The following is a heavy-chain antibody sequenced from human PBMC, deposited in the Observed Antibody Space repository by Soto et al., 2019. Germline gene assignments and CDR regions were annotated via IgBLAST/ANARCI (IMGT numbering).Heavy chain of an antibody. V-gene: IGHV1-58*01. CDR2: IVVGSGNT. CDR1: GFTFTSSA. Sequence: QMQLVQSGPEVKKPGTSVKVSCKASGFTFTSSAVQWVRQARGQRLEWIGWIVVGSGNTNYAQKFQESVTITRDMSTSTAYMELSSLRSEDTAVYYCAAPYYYYGMDVWGQGTTVTVSS. CDR3: AAPYYYYGMDV. J-gene: IGHJ6*02.